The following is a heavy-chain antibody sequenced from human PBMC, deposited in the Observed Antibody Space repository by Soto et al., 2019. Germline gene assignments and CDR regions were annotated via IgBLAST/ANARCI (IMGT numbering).Heavy chain of an antibody. D-gene: IGHD2-15*01. V-gene: IGHV3-48*01. Sequence: GGSLRLSCAASGVTFSRYGMKGVCQAPGKGPEWVAYISSSSSTIYYADSVKGRFAMSSDTSESTLYLQMNSLGAEDTAAYYCAPHVSCSGGSCQYDAFAIRGQGTMVTVSS. CDR2: ISSSSSTI. CDR3: APHVSCSGGSCQYDAFAI. CDR1: GVTFSRYG. J-gene: IGHJ3*02.